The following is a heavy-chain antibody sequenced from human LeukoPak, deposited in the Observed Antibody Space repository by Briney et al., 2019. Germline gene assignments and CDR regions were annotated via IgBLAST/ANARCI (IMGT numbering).Heavy chain of an antibody. Sequence: GGSLRLSCAASGFTFSSYAMSWVRQAPGKGLEWVSAISGSGVGTKYADSVKGRFTISRDNSKNTLYLQMNSLRAEDTAVYYCAKDLRKYYDSSGYNDYWGQGTLVTVSS. J-gene: IGHJ4*02. CDR1: GFTFSSYA. V-gene: IGHV3-23*01. D-gene: IGHD3-22*01. CDR2: ISGSGVGT. CDR3: AKDLRKYYDSSGYNDY.